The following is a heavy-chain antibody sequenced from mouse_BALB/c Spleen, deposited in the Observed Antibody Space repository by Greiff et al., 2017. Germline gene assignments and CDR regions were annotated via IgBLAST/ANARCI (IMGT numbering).Heavy chain of an antibody. V-gene: IGHV5-6-5*01. CDR1: GFTFSSYA. CDR3: ARAPLGFYWYFDV. CDR2: ISSGGST. J-gene: IGHJ1*01. D-gene: IGHD4-1*01. Sequence: EVHLVESGGGLVKPGGSLKLSCAASGFTFSSYAMSWVRQTPEKRLEWVASISSGGSTYYPDSVKGRFTISRDNARNILYLQMSSLKSEDTAMYYCARAPLGFYWYFDVWGAGTTVTVSS.